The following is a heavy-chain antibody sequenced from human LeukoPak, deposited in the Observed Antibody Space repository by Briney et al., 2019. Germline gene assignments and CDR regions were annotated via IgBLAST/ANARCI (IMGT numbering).Heavy chain of an antibody. CDR1: GYTFTDYY. CDR3: AVFPGIVGATPLRNDAFDI. V-gene: IGHV1-2*02. D-gene: IGHD1-26*01. Sequence: ASVKVSCKASGYTFTDYYMHWVRQAPGQGLEWMGWINPNSGGTNYTQNFQGRVTMTRDTSISTAYMALSRLRSDDTAVYYCAVFPGIVGATPLRNDAFDIWGQGTMVTVSS. CDR2: INPNSGGT. J-gene: IGHJ3*02.